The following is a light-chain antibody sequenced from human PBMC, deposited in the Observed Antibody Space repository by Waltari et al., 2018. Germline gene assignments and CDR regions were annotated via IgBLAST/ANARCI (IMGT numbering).Light chain of an antibody. CDR2: GAS. CDR1: QSVNNNY. J-gene: IGKJ4*01. V-gene: IGKV3-20*01. Sequence: EIVLTQSPGTLSLSPGERATLSCRASQSVNNNYLAWYQQKPGQSPRLLIYGASTRATGIPDRFRGSGSGTDFTLTISRLEPEDFAVFYCQQYSTSPEAFGGGTKVEIK. CDR3: QQYSTSPEA.